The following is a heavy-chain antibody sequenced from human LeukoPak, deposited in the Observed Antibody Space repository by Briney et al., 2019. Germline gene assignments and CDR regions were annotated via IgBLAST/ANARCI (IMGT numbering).Heavy chain of an antibody. D-gene: IGHD2-15*01. CDR2: IYSGGST. V-gene: IGHV3-53*01. Sequence: PGGSLRLSCASSGFIGSRYYTSWVRQAPGKGLEWVSVIYSGGSTYYADSVKGRFTISRDSSKNTLYLQMSSLRAGDTAVYFCARDLCSGVSCYRPYGLDVWGQGTTVTVSS. CDR3: ARDLCSGVSCYRPYGLDV. CDR1: GFIGSRYY. J-gene: IGHJ6*02.